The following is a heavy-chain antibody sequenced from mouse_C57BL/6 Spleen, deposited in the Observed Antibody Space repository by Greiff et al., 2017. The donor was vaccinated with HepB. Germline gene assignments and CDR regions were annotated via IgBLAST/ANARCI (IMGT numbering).Heavy chain of an antibody. CDR3: ARIRSNWEGDY. CDR2: IYPRSGNT. D-gene: IGHD4-1*01. J-gene: IGHJ2*01. CDR1: GYTFTSYG. Sequence: VQVVESGAELARPGASVKLSCKASGYTFTSYGISWVKQRTGQGLEWIGEIYPRSGNTYYNEKFKGKATLTADKSSSTAYMELRSLTSEDSAVYFCARIRSNWEGDYWGQGTTLTVSS. V-gene: IGHV1-81*01.